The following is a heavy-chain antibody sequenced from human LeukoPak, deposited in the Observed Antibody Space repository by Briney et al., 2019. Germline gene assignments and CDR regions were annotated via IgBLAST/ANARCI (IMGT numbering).Heavy chain of an antibody. CDR3: ARGRVVVGVAATAYCDH. CDR1: GGSFSGYY. J-gene: IGHJ4*02. Sequence: SETLSLTCAVYGGSFSGYYWSCIRQPPGKGLEWIGEINHSGSTNYNPSLTSRVTISVDTSKNKFSLKLSSVSAADTAVYYCARGRVVVGVAATAYCDHWGQGTLVTVST. D-gene: IGHD2-15*01. CDR2: INHSGST. V-gene: IGHV4-34*01.